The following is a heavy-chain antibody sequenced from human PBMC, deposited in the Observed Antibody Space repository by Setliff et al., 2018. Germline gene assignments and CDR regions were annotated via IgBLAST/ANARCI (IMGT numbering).Heavy chain of an antibody. J-gene: IGHJ5*02. D-gene: IGHD3-22*01. V-gene: IGHV4-34*10. CDR3: ARYYYDSSGYSESDPGWFDP. CDR2: INHSGST. Sequence: SETLSLTCAVYGGSFSTYYWIWIRQPPGKGLEWIGEINHSGSTNYNPSLKSRVTMSVDTSKNQFSLKLSSVTALDTAVYYCARYYYDSSGYSESDPGWFDPWGQGTLVTVSS. CDR1: GGSFSTYY.